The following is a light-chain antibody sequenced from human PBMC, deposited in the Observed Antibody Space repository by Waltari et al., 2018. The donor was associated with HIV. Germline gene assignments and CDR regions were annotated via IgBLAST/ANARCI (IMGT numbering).Light chain of an antibody. V-gene: IGKV3-15*01. J-gene: IGKJ1*01. CDR2: DAS. Sequence: EVVLTQSPGTVSVSPGERATLSCRTSQSISNNLVWYQMKPGQAPRLVIYDASTRATGIPVRFSGSGSVTEFTLTIASLQSEDFAVYLCQQYNNWPRTFGQGTKVEI. CDR1: QSISNN. CDR3: QQYNNWPRT.